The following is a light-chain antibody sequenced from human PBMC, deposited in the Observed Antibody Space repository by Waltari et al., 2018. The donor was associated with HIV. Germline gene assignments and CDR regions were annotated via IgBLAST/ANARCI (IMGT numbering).Light chain of an antibody. CDR1: NSNLANNF. V-gene: IGLV1-51*01. CDR3: GTWDSSLSLYV. CDR2: DNE. Sequence: QSILTQPPSASPAPGQKVTLSCSRDNSNLANNFVSLYQQVPGRAPRLLIYDNEKRPSGISDRFSASKAGVSATLGIAGLQIVDEADYYCGTWDSSLSLYVFGPGTTVAVL. J-gene: IGLJ1*01.